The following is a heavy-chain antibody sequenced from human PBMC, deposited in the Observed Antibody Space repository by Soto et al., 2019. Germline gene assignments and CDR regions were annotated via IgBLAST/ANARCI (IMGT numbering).Heavy chain of an antibody. V-gene: IGHV4-61*01. CDR3: ARFRGRARIVVVPAAIDH. J-gene: IGHJ4*02. CDR1: GGSVSSGSYY. D-gene: IGHD2-2*02. Sequence: PSETLSLTCTVSGGSVSSGSYYWSWIRQPPGKGLEWIGYIYYSGSTNYNPSLKSRVTISVDTSKNQFSLKLSSVTAADTAVYYGARFRGRARIVVVPAAIDHWGQGTLVTVCS. CDR2: IYYSGST.